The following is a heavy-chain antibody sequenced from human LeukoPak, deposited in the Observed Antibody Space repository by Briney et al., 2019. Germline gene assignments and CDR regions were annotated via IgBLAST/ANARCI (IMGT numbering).Heavy chain of an antibody. Sequence: GGSLRLSCAASGFIFSNYAMSWVRQAPGKGLEWVSTIIGSGDSTYYVDSVKGRFTISRDNSKNTLYLQMNSLRAEDTAVYYCARHPHSGYAGDTYFDYWGQGTLVTVSS. J-gene: IGHJ4*02. V-gene: IGHV3-23*01. CDR1: GFIFSNYA. CDR3: ARHPHSGYAGDTYFDY. CDR2: IIGSGDST. D-gene: IGHD3-22*01.